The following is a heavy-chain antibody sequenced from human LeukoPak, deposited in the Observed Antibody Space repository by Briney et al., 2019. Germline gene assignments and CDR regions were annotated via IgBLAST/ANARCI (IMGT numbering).Heavy chain of an antibody. Sequence: PGGSLRLSCAASGFTFSNAWMSWVRQAPGKGLEWVSAISGSGGSTYYADSVKGRFTISRDNSKNTLYLQMNSLRAEDTAVYYCAKVRSSDYLNYWGQGTLVTVSS. CDR1: GFTFSNAW. V-gene: IGHV3-23*01. CDR3: AKVRSSDYLNY. CDR2: ISGSGGST. J-gene: IGHJ4*02. D-gene: IGHD6-25*01.